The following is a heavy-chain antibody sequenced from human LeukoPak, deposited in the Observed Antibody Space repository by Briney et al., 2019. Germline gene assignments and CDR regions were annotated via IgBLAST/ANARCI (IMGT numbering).Heavy chain of an antibody. J-gene: IGHJ6*03. CDR1: GFTFSSYW. CDR3: ARDRVSFCGGDCYSGSYYYMDV. V-gene: IGHV3-7*01. Sequence: PGGSLRLSCAASGFTFSSYWMSWVRHAPGKGLERVANIKQDGSEKYYVDSVKGRFTISRDNAKNSLYLQMNSLRAEDTAVYYCARDRVSFCGGDCYSGSYYYMDVWGKGTTVTVSS. CDR2: IKQDGSEK. D-gene: IGHD2-21*02.